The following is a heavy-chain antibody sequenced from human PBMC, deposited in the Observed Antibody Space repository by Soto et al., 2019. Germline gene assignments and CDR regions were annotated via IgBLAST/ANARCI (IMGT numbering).Heavy chain of an antibody. J-gene: IGHJ4*02. CDR2: IYYSGST. CDR3: AREEALIVGTTGGIGYSFEY. D-gene: IGHD3-22*01. CDR1: LGSISSGDHY. V-gene: IGHV4-30-4*01. Sequence: SETLSLTCTFSLGSISSGDHYCTWLRQPPWKGLEWIGYIYYSGSTYYNPSLKSRVAISVDTSKNQFSLTLTSVTAADTAVYYCAREEALIVGTTGGIGYSFEYWGQGTLGTVSS.